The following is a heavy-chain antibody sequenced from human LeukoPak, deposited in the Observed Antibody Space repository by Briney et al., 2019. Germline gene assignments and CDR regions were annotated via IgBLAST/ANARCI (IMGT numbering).Heavy chain of an antibody. V-gene: IGHV1-46*02. Sequence: ASVKVSCKPSGYSFNSHHVHWVRQAPGQGLDWMGVKFSHDGSTSNTQKFQGRITMTRDTSTSTVYMELSSLRSEDTAVYYSARDSGNFHYDMDVWGQGTTVIVSS. CDR3: ARDSGNFHYDMDV. CDR2: KFSHDGST. CDR1: GYSFNSHH. J-gene: IGHJ6*02. D-gene: IGHD3-10*01.